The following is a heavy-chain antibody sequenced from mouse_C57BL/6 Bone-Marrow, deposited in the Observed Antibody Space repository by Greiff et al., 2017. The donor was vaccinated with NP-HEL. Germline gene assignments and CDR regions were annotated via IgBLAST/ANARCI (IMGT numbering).Heavy chain of an antibody. D-gene: IGHD4-1*01. Sequence: EVKVVESGEGLVKPGGSLKLSCAASGFTFSRYAMSWVRQTPEKRLEWVAYISSGGDYIYYADTVKGRFTISRDNARNTLYLQMSSLKSEDTAMYYCTRGNWDVSYWYFDVWGTGTTVTVSS. J-gene: IGHJ1*03. V-gene: IGHV5-9-1*02. CDR3: TRGNWDVSYWYFDV. CDR2: ISSGGDYI. CDR1: GFTFSRYA.